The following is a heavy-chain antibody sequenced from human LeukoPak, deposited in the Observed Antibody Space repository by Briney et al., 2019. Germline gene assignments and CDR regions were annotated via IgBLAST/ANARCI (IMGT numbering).Heavy chain of an antibody. CDR1: GYTFTGYY. D-gene: IGHD3-10*01. CDR3: ARDRGELWATKLDSFDY. J-gene: IGHJ4*02. CDR2: INPNSGGT. V-gene: IGHV1-2*02. Sequence: GASVKVSCKASGYTFTGYYMHWVRQAPGQGLEWMGWINPNSGGTNYAQKFQGRVTMTRDTSISTAYMELSRLRSDDTAVYYCARDRGELWATKLDSFDYWGQGTLVTVSS.